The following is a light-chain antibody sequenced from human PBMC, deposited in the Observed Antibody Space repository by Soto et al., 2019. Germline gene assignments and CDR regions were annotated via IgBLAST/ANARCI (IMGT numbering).Light chain of an antibody. CDR1: QDISNF. J-gene: IGKJ2*01. Sequence: DIQMTQSPSSLSASVGDRVTITCQASQDISNFLNWYQQKPGKAPKLLIYDASNLETGVPSRFSGSGSGTYFTFTISSLQPEDIAKYYCQQYANLPYTFGQGTKLEIK. CDR3: QQYANLPYT. V-gene: IGKV1-33*01. CDR2: DAS.